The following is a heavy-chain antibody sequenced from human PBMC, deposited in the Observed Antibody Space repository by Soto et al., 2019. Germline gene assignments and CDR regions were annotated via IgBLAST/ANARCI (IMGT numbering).Heavy chain of an antibody. D-gene: IGHD4-4*01. V-gene: IGHV4-31*03. CDR2: IYYSGST. CDR1: CGSISSGGYH. J-gene: IGHJ4*02. CDR3: ARDRNPPPSIDY. Sequence: SETLSLTCTVSCGSISSGGYHWSWIRQHPGKGLEWIGYIYYSGSTYYNPSLKSRLTISVDTSKNQFSLRLSSVTAADTAVYYCARDRNPPPSIDYWGQGTLVTVSS.